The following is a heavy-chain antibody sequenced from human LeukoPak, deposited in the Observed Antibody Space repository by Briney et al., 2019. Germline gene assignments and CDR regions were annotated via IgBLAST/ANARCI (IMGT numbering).Heavy chain of an antibody. CDR1: GFTFSSYG. CDR3: AKDPSMTYYFDY. V-gene: IGHV3-30*18. CDR2: ISYDGSNK. D-gene: IGHD2-2*01. J-gene: IGHJ4*02. Sequence: GGSLRLSCAASGFTFSSYGMHWVRQAPGKGLEWVAVISYDGSNKYYADSVKGRFTISRDNSKNTLYLQMNGLRAEDTAVYYCAKDPSMTYYFDYWGQGTLVTVSS.